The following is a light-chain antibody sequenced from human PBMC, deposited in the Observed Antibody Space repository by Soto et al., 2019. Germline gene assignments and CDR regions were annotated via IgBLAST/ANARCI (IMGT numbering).Light chain of an antibody. V-gene: IGKV3-15*01. Sequence: EIVMTQSPATLSVSPGERATLSCRASQSVSTDLAWYQQKPGQAPRLLIYGASTGATGIPARFSGRGSGTEFTLTISSLHSEDFVVYYCQQYDNWPLTFGGGTKVDIK. CDR2: GAS. J-gene: IGKJ4*01. CDR1: QSVSTD. CDR3: QQYDNWPLT.